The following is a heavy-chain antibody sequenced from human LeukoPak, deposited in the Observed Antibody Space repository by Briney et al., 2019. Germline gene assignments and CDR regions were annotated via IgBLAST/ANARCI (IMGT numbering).Heavy chain of an antibody. CDR3: AGGATTDY. CDR1: GFTFSNYY. CDR2: ISSRSSNK. D-gene: IGHD1-26*01. V-gene: IGHV3-11*04. J-gene: IGHJ4*02. Sequence: GGSLRLSCAASGFTFSNYYMSWIRQAPGKGLVWVSYISSRSSNKYYADSVKGRFTISRDNAKNSLYLQMYSLRAEDTAVYYCAGGATTDYWGQGTLVTVSS.